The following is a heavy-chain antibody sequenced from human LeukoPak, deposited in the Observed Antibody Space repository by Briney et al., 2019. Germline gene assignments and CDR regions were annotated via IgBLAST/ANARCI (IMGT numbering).Heavy chain of an antibody. Sequence: SETLSLTCTVSGGSISSYYWSWIRQPPGKGLEGIGYIYYSGSTNYNPSLKSRVTISVDTSKNQFSLKLSSVTAADTAVYYCARLYYYGSGSYYYYYGMDVWGQGTTVTVSS. J-gene: IGHJ6*02. CDR1: GGSISSYY. CDR2: IYYSGST. CDR3: ARLYYYGSGSYYYYYGMDV. V-gene: IGHV4-59*01. D-gene: IGHD3-10*01.